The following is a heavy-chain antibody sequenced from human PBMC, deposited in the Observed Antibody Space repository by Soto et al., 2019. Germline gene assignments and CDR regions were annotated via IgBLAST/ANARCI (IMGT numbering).Heavy chain of an antibody. V-gene: IGHV4-4*07. CDR2: MSSSGSA. CDR3: ARDTYSYGLDV. CDR1: GGSVNSYY. Sequence: QVQLQESGPGLVKPSETLSLTCTVSGGSVNSYYWSWIRPSAGKGLEWIGRMSSSGSATYNPSLKSRVTMSVVTSKNHISLRLNSVTAADTAVYYCARDTYSYGLDVWGQGTTVTASS. J-gene: IGHJ6*02. D-gene: IGHD2-21*01.